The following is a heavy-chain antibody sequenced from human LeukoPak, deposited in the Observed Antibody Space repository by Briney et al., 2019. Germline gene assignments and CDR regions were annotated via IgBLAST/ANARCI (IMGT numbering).Heavy chain of an antibody. CDR3: VRGAIVGPRPDPPPRFDT. CDR2: INPDTGAT. Sequence: GASVKVSCKSSGYTFTDYYVHWVRQAAGQGLEWMGWINPDTGATRYSRKFQGRVTMSRDTSINTAYMDLTSLTSDDTAVFSCVRGAIVGPRPDPPPRFDTWGQGTLVTVSS. D-gene: IGHD2-21*01. CDR1: GYTFTDYY. V-gene: IGHV1-2*02. J-gene: IGHJ5*02.